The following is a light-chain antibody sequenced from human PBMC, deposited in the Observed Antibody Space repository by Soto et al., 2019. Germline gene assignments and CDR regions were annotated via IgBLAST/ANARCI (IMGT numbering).Light chain of an antibody. CDR1: QDISSW. CDR3: QETYSVPFFS. J-gene: IGKJ3*01. CDR2: AAT. Sequence: DIQMTQSPSSVSASVGDRVTITCRASQDISSWVAWYQQKPGKAPKLLIYAATTLQSGVPSRFSGSGSGTDFTLTISSLQSQDFATYYCQETYSVPFFSFGPGTKVDIK. V-gene: IGKV1-12*01.